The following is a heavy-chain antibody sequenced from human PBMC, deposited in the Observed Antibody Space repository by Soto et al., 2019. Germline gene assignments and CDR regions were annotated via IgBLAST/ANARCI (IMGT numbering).Heavy chain of an antibody. J-gene: IGHJ3*02. V-gene: IGHV1-69*01. CDR1: GGTFSSYA. Sequence: QVQLVQSGAEVKKPGSSVKVSCKASGGTFSSYAISWVRQAPGQGLEWMGGIIPIFGTANYAQKFQGRVTITADECTSTAYMELSSLRSEDAAVYYCARDGCGDLRPGGREAFDIWGQGTMVTVSS. CDR2: IIPIFGTA. D-gene: IGHD4-17*01. CDR3: ARDGCGDLRPGGREAFDI.